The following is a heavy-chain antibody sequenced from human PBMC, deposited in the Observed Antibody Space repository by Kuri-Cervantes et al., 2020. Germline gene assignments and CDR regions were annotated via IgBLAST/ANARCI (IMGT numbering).Heavy chain of an antibody. CDR2: IRNKANGGTT. V-gene: IGHV3-22*01. CDR1: GFTFSDYY. CDR3: SRRKKLRYFDWLIYYYYGMDV. J-gene: IGHJ6*02. Sequence: GRSLRLSCAASGFTFSDYYMSWIRQAPGKGLEWVGFIRNKANGGTTEETTSVKGRFTISRDDSKSITYLQMKSLKTEDTAVYYCSRRKKLRYFDWLIYYYYGMDVWGQGTTVTVSS. D-gene: IGHD3-9*01.